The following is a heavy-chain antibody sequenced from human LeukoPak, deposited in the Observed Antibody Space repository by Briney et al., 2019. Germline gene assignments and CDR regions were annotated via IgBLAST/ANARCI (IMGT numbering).Heavy chain of an antibody. Sequence: GGSLRLSCAASGFTFTTYWMSWVRQAPGKGLEWVANIKQDGTEKYYVDSVKGRFTISRDNAKNSLYLQMNSLRAEDTALYYCARTDTGIFGMLIGAFDIWGQGTMVTVSS. D-gene: IGHD3-3*01. CDR1: GFTFTTYW. CDR3: ARTDTGIFGMLIGAFDI. V-gene: IGHV3-7*03. CDR2: IKQDGTEK. J-gene: IGHJ3*02.